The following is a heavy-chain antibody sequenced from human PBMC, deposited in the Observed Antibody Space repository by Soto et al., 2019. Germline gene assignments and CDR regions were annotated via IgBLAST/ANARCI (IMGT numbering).Heavy chain of an antibody. CDR1: GGSISSYY. CDR3: ARGGRVVVATIDY. J-gene: IGHJ4*02. CDR2: INYSGST. V-gene: IGHV4-59*12. D-gene: IGHD2-15*01. Sequence: SETLSLTCTVSGGSISSYYWSWIRQPPGKGLEWIGEINYSGSTNYNPSLKSRVTISVDTSKNQFSLKLSSVTAADTAVYYCARGGRVVVATIDYWGQGTLVTVSS.